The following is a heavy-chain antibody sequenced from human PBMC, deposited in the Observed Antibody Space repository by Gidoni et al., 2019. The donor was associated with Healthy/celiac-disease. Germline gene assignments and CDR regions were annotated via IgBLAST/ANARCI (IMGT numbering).Heavy chain of an antibody. CDR1: GCPFSSYA. D-gene: IGHD6-13*01. Sequence: QVQLVPSGAEVQKPGSSVPVSCTASGCPFSSYAIRWVRQAPGQGLEWMGGIIPSFGTANYAQKFQGRVTITADESTSTAYMELSSLRSEDTAVYYCARSVGSSWYADYWGQGTLVTVSS. J-gene: IGHJ4*02. CDR3: ARSVGSSWYADY. V-gene: IGHV1-69*01. CDR2: IIPSFGTA.